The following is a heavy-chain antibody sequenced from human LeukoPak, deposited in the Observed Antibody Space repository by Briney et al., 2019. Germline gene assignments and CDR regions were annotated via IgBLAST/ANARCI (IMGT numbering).Heavy chain of an antibody. V-gene: IGHV1-2*02. CDR3: ARGTPIAARPYYYYYMDV. CDR2: INPNSGGT. Sequence: GASVKVSCKAFGYTFTSNYMHWVRQAPGQGLEWMGWINPNSGGTNYAQKFQGRVTMTRDTSISTAYMELSRLRSDDTAVYYCARGTPIAARPYYYYYMDVWGKGTTVTVSS. D-gene: IGHD6-6*01. J-gene: IGHJ6*03. CDR1: GYTFTSNY.